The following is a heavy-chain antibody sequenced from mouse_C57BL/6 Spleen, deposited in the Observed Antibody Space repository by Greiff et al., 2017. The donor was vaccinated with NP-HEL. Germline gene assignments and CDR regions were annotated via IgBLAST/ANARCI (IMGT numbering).Heavy chain of an antibody. CDR3: ASPYGNLWFAY. V-gene: IGHV1-9*01. J-gene: IGHJ3*01. Sequence: VQLVESGAELMKPGASVKLSCKATGYTFTGYWIEWVKQRPGHGLEWIGEIFPGSGSTHYNEKFKGKATFTADTSSNTAYMHLSSLTTEDSAIYYCASPYGNLWFAYWGQGTLVTVSA. D-gene: IGHD2-1*01. CDR1: GYTFTGYW. CDR2: IFPGSGST.